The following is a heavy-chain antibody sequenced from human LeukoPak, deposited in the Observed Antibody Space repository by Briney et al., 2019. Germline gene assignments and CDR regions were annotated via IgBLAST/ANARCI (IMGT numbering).Heavy chain of an antibody. J-gene: IGHJ4*02. CDR2: IKEDGSEK. Sequence: GGSLRLSCAASGFTFSSHWMNWVRQAPGRGLEWVANIKEDGSEKYYGDSVKGRFAISRDNAENSLYLQMTSLTAEDTAVYYCAGCNHLDSWGRGTLVTVPS. V-gene: IGHV3-7*01. CDR1: GFTFSSHW. D-gene: IGHD4-23*01. CDR3: AGCNHLDS.